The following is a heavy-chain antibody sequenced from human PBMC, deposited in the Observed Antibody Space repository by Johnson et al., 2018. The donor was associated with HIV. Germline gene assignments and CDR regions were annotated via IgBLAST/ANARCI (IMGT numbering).Heavy chain of an antibody. V-gene: IGHV3-13*01. CDR2: IGTAGDT. J-gene: IGHJ3*02. D-gene: IGHD4/OR15-4a*01. CDR1: GFTFSSYD. CDR3: ARVGANFDAFDI. Sequence: VQLVESGGGLVQPGGSLRLSCAASGFTFSSYDMHWVRQGTGKGLEWVSAIGTAGDTYYPGSVKGRFTISRENAKNSLFLQMNSLRAEDTAVYYCARVGANFDAFDIWGQGTMVTVSS.